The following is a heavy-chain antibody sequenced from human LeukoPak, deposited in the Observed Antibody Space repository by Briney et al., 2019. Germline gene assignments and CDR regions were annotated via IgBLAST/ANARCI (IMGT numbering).Heavy chain of an antibody. D-gene: IGHD1-1*01. CDR3: ARVAKERVGGVYYFDY. CDR1: GLTFSDYD. Sequence: GGSLRLSCAASGLTFSDYDMHWVRQATGKGLEWVSAIGTAGDTYYTGSVKGRFTISRENAKNYLYLQMNSLRAGDTAVYYCARVAKERVGGVYYFDYWGQGTLVTVSS. CDR2: IGTAGDT. V-gene: IGHV3-13*01. J-gene: IGHJ4*02.